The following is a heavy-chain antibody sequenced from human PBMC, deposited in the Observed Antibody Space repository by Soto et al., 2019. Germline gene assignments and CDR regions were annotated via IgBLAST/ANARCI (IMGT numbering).Heavy chain of an antibody. J-gene: IGHJ4*02. V-gene: IGHV1-69*13. CDR1: GGTFGSQG. Sequence: SVKVSCKASGGTFGSQGIAWVRQAPGQGLEWMGGFIAMLGTPTYAKKVQGRATISADESLTSSYLELRSLRSEDTGVYFCARGAMANFDYWGQGTVVPVSP. CDR3: ARGAMANFDY. CDR2: FIAMLGTP. D-gene: IGHD5-18*01.